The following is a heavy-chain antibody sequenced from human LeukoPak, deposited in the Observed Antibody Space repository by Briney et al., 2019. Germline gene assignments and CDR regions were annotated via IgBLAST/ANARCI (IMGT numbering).Heavy chain of an antibody. V-gene: IGHV1-24*01. CDR3: AAHYSSGWPDDAFDI. Sequence: ASVKVSCKVSGYTLTELSMHWVRQAPGKGLEWMGGFDPEDGETIYAQKFQGRVTMTEDTSTDTAYMELSSLRSEDTAVYYCAAHYSSGWPDDAFDIWGQGTMVTVSS. J-gene: IGHJ3*02. CDR2: FDPEDGET. D-gene: IGHD6-19*01. CDR1: GYTLTELS.